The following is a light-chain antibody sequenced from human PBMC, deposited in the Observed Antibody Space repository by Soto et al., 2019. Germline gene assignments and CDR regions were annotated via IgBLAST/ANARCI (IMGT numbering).Light chain of an antibody. J-gene: IGLJ2*01. V-gene: IGLV2-11*01. Sequence: QSALTQPRSVSGSPAQSVTISCTGTSSDVGGYNYVSWYQQHPGKAPKLMIYDVSKRPSGVPDRFSGSKSGNTASLTISGLQAEDEADYYCCSYAGIYVVFGGGTKVTVL. CDR2: DVS. CDR3: CSYAGIYVV. CDR1: SSDVGGYNY.